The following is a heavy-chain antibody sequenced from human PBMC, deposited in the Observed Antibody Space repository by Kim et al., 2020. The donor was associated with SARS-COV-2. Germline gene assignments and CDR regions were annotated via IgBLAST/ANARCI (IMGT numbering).Heavy chain of an antibody. CDR3: ARDNYDFWSGHGLDA. J-gene: IGHJ6*02. Sequence: SETLSLTCTVSGGSISSHYWSWIRQPPGKGLEWIGYISYSGSTYYNPSLKSRVTISIDRSRNQFSLRMSSVTAADTAVYYCARDNYDFWSGHGLDAWGQG. V-gene: IGHV4-59*11. CDR1: GGSISSHY. CDR2: ISYSGST. D-gene: IGHD3-3*01.